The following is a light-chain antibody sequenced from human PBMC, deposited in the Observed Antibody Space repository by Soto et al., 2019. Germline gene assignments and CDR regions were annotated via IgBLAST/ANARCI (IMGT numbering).Light chain of an antibody. CDR2: GVS. CDR1: QSVSSY. V-gene: IGKV3-20*01. Sequence: EIVLTQSPVTLSLSPGERATLSCRASQSVSSYLAWYQQKPGQAPRLLIYGVSTRATGIPDRFSGSGSGTDFTLTISRLDPEDFAVYYCQQYGTSPRTFGQGTKVDIK. CDR3: QQYGTSPRT. J-gene: IGKJ1*01.